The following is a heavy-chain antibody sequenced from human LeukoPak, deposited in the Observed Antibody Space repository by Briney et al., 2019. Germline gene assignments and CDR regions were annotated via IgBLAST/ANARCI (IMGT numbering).Heavy chain of an antibody. D-gene: IGHD4-23*01. Sequence: GGSLRLSRAASVFTFITYAMSWVRQAPGKGLEWVSGISASGASPYSADSVKGRFTISRDNSRNTVLLQMNSLRAEDTSIYYCTRGYNFGGYWGQGTLVTVSS. CDR2: ISASGASP. CDR1: VFTFITYA. CDR3: TRGYNFGGY. V-gene: IGHV3-23*01. J-gene: IGHJ4*02.